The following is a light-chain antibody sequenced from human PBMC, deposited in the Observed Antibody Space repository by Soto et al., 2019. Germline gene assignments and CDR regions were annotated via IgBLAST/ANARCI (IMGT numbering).Light chain of an antibody. CDR3: QQYGSATIT. Sequence: EIVLTQSPGTLSLSPGERATLSCRASRDISRSFLAWYQQKLGPAPRLLIYDASRRATGIPDRFSGSGSGTDFTLTISRLEPEDFTVYYGQQYGSATITFGQGTRLEI. J-gene: IGKJ5*01. V-gene: IGKV3-20*01. CDR1: RDISRSF. CDR2: DAS.